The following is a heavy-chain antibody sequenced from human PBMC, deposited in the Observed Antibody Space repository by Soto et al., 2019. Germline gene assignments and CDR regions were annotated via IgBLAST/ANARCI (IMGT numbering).Heavy chain of an antibody. V-gene: IGHV5-51*01. J-gene: IGHJ3*02. CDR3: ARARITIFGVVYAFDS. D-gene: IGHD3-3*01. CDR2: IYPGDSDT. CDR1: GYSFTSYW. Sequence: PGESLKISCKGSGYSFTSYWIGWVRQMPGKGLEWMGIIYPGDSDTRYSPSFQGQVTISADKPISTAYLQWSSLKASDTAMYYCARARITIFGVVYAFDSWGQGTMVTVSS.